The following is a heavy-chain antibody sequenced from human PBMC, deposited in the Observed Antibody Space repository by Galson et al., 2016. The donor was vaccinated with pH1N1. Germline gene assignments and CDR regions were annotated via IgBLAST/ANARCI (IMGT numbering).Heavy chain of an antibody. CDR3: ARGFSGYDRLEYYQICKDV. V-gene: IGHV1-69*13. CDR1: GGTFTNYA. Sequence: SVKVSCKASGGTFTNYAINWVRQAPGQGLEWMGGLIPILGTPDYAQTLQGRVTITADENTNTAYMEMSSLRAEATAVYYCARGFSGYDRLEYYQICKDVWGPWTTVNVSS. J-gene: IGHJ6*02. CDR2: LIPILGTP. D-gene: IGHD5-12*01.